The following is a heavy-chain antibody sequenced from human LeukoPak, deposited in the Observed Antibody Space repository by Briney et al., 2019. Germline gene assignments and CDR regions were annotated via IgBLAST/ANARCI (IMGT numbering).Heavy chain of an antibody. Sequence: EASVKVSCTTSGYSFIDYYMHWVRQAPGQGLEWMGWIDPHSGGTNYTQKFQGRVTMTRDTSIYTAYMELSRLRPDDTAVYYCAREYYDTSGRKYGFDIWGQGTMVTVSS. D-gene: IGHD3-22*01. CDR3: AREYYDTSGRKYGFDI. J-gene: IGHJ3*02. CDR1: GYSFIDYY. V-gene: IGHV1-2*02. CDR2: IDPHSGGT.